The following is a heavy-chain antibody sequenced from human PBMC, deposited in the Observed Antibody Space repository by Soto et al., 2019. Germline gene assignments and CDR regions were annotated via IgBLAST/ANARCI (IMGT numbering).Heavy chain of an antibody. CDR1: GFTFSSYG. D-gene: IGHD3-22*01. J-gene: IGHJ3*01. CDR3: GKDGLNYDGSGYLSV. CDR2: ISYDGSNK. Sequence: GGSLRLSCAASGFTFSSYGMHWVRQAPGKGLEWVAVISYDGSNKYYADSVKGRFTISRDNSKNTLYLQMNSLRAEDTAVYYCGKDGLNYDGSGYLSVWGQGTMVTVS. V-gene: IGHV3-30*18.